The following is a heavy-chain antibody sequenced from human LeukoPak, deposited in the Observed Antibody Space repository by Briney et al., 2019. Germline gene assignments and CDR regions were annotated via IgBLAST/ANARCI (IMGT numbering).Heavy chain of an antibody. CDR2: MYDTGAT. V-gene: IGHV4-59*07. CDR1: GDFHGSYF. CDR3: ARHHSGWHFDS. D-gene: IGHD6-19*01. Sequence: ADTLSLPRSVSGDFHGSYFRRWLRQPPRKGREWIGCMYDTGATHYNPSLQSRVSMSIDTSKNQFSLKVYSLAAADTAVYYCARHHSGWHFDSWGQGIPVTVSS. J-gene: IGHJ4*02.